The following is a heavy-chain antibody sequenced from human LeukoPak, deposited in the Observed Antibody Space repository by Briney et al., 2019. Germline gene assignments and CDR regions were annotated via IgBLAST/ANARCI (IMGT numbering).Heavy chain of an antibody. Sequence: PGGSLRLSCAASGFTFSSYSMNWVRQAPGKGLEWVAVISYDGSNKYYADSVKGRFTISRDNSKNTLYLQMNSLRAEDTAVYYCAKDRSGYYDSSGSPLPFDYWGQGTLVTVSS. D-gene: IGHD3-22*01. CDR3: AKDRSGYYDSSGSPLPFDY. CDR1: GFTFSSYS. V-gene: IGHV3-30*18. CDR2: ISYDGSNK. J-gene: IGHJ4*02.